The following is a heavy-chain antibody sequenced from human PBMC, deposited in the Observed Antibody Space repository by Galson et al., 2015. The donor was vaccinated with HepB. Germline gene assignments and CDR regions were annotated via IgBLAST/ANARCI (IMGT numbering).Heavy chain of an antibody. V-gene: IGHV1-18*04. Sequence: SVKVSCKASGYTFTSYGISWVRQAPGQGLEWMGWISAYNGNTNYAQKLQGRVTMTTDTSTSTAYMDLRSLRSDDTAVYYFAIDQKWLVLGDAFDIWGQGTMVTVSS. D-gene: IGHD6-19*01. CDR3: AIDQKWLVLGDAFDI. CDR1: GYTFTSYG. J-gene: IGHJ3*02. CDR2: ISAYNGNT.